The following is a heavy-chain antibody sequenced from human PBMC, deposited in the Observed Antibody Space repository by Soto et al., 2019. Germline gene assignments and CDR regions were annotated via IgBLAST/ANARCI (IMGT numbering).Heavy chain of an antibody. D-gene: IGHD6-6*01. CDR3: AKATTSSYTHFYYYYMDL. CDR2: VTGNGANT. Sequence: EVQLLESGGGLVQPGGSMRLSCAASGFTFSSYAMTWVRQAPGKGLEWVAGVTGNGANTNYADSVQGRFTLSRDNSKNTLYLQINRLRAEDTAVYYCAKATTSSYTHFYYYYMDLWGKGTTVTVSS. V-gene: IGHV3-23*01. CDR1: GFTFSSYA. J-gene: IGHJ6*03.